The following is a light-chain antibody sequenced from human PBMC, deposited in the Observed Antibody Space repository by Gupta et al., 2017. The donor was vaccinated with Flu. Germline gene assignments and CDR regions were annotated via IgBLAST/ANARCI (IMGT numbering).Light chain of an antibody. CDR2: DVS. Sequence: DVGGHKYVSWYQHYTGKAPRLIIYDVSDRASGVSDRFSGSKSGNTSSLTISGLQAEDEADYYCCAFRRTTTSSYVFGTGTTVTVL. V-gene: IGLV2-14*03. CDR3: CAFRRTTTSSYV. CDR1: DVGGHKY. J-gene: IGLJ1*01.